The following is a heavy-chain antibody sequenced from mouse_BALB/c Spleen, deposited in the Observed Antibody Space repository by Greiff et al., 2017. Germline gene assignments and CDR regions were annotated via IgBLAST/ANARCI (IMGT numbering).Heavy chain of an antibody. CDR1: GFSLTSYG. CDR2: IWAGGST. CDR3: AREGKYGNSWYFDV. J-gene: IGHJ1*01. Sequence: QVQLKESGPGLVAPSQSLSITCTVSGFSLTSYGVHWVRQPPGKGLEWLGVIWAGGSTNYNSALMSRLSISKDNSKSQVFLKMNSLQTDDTAMYYCAREGKYGNSWYFDVWGAGTTVTVSS. D-gene: IGHD2-10*02. V-gene: IGHV2-9*02.